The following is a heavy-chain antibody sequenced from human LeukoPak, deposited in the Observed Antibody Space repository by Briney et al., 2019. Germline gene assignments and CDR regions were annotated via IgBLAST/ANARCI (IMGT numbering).Heavy chain of an antibody. CDR2: IRYDGSNK. CDR3: ANPPLRGYSSSWYNF. V-gene: IGHV3-30*02. J-gene: IGHJ4*02. Sequence: GGSLRLSCAASGFTFSSYGTHWVRQAPGKGLEWVAFIRYDGSNKYYADSVKGRFTISRDNSKNTLYLQMNSLRAEDTAVHYCANPPLRGYSSSWYNFWGQGTLVTVSS. D-gene: IGHD6-13*01. CDR1: GFTFSSYG.